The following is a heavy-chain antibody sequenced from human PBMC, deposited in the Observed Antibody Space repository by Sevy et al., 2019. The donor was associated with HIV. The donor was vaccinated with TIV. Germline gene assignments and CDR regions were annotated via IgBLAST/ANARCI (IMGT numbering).Heavy chain of an antibody. V-gene: IGHV4-61*08. CDR1: GGSVSSGGYF. Sequence: SETLSLTCTVSGGSVSSGGYFWSWIRQPPGKGLEWIGYIYYSGSTNYNPSLKSRVTISVDTSKNPFSLKLSSVTAADTAVYYCARESSVSGTRWFDPWGQGTLVTVSS. CDR3: ARESSVSGTRWFDP. J-gene: IGHJ5*02. CDR2: IYYSGST. D-gene: IGHD6-19*01.